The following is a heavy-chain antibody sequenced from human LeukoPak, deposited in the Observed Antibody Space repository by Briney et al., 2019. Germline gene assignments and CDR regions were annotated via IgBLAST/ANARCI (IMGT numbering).Heavy chain of an antibody. Sequence: PGGSLRLHCAVSGFTFSSYSMNWVRQAPGKGLEWVSYISSSSSTIYYADSVKGRFTISRDNAKNSLYLQMNSLRAEDTAVYYCARARGSYLNDYWGQGTLVTVSS. D-gene: IGHD1-26*01. CDR1: GFTFSSYS. J-gene: IGHJ4*02. V-gene: IGHV3-48*04. CDR3: ARARGSYLNDY. CDR2: ISSSSSTI.